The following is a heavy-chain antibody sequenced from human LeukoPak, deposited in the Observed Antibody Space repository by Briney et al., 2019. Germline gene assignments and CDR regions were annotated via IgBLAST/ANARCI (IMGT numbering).Heavy chain of an antibody. CDR1: GFTFSSYW. Sequence: PGGSLRLSCAASGFTFSSYWMNWARQAPGKGLEWVASINHNGNVNYYVDSVKGRFTISRDNAKNSLYLQMSNLRAEGTAVYFCARGGGLDVWGQGAMVTVSS. J-gene: IGHJ6*02. V-gene: IGHV3-7*03. CDR2: INHNGNVN. CDR3: ARGGGLDV. D-gene: IGHD3-16*01.